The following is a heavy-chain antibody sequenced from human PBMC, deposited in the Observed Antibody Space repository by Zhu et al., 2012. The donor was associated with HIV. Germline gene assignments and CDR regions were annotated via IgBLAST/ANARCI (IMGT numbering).Heavy chain of an antibody. CDR3: RGSHYFDY. CDR2: ISGDGSFT. V-gene: IGHV3-74*01. J-gene: IGHJ4*02. CDR1: GFTFSSYW. D-gene: IGHD1-26*01. Sequence: EVQLVESGGGLVQPGGSLRLSCAASGFTFSSYWMHWVRQAPGKGLVWISRISGDGSFTNYADSVKGRFTISRDNARNTLHLQMNSLTADDTAIYYCRGSHYFDYWGQGTLVTVSS.